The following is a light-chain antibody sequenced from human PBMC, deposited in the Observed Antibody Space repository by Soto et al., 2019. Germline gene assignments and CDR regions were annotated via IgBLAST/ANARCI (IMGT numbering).Light chain of an antibody. CDR2: GTS. CDR3: QQYGSSPRT. J-gene: IGKJ1*01. V-gene: IGKV3-20*01. CDR1: ESVRSSS. Sequence: EIVLTQSPGTLSLSPGDRATLSCRASESVRSSSLAWYQHKPGQAPRLVISGTSRRATGIPDRFSGSGSGTDFTLTISRLEPEDFAVYYCQQYGSSPRTFGQGTKVDIK.